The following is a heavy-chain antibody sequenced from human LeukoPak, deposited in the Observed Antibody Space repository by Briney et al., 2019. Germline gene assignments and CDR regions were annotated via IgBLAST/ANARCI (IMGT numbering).Heavy chain of an antibody. Sequence: ASVKVSCKASGYTFTSYDINWVRQATGQGLEWMGWMNPNSGNTGYAQKFQGRVTMTRNTSISTAYMELSSLRSEDTAVYCCARAYYYDSSGYYSDWFDPWGQGTLVTVSS. CDR3: ARAYYYDSSGYYSDWFDP. CDR2: MNPNSGNT. V-gene: IGHV1-8*01. J-gene: IGHJ5*02. CDR1: GYTFTSYD. D-gene: IGHD3-22*01.